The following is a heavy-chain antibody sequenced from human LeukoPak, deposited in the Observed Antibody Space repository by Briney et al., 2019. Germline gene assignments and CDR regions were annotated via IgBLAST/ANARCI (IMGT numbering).Heavy chain of an antibody. Sequence: SETLSLACTVSGGSISSSNYYWAWIRQPPGKGLEWVGSIYYSGSTYYNPSLKSRVTISVDTSKNQFSLKLSSVTAADTAVYYCALRYFDRDYWGQGTLVTVSS. CDR1: GGSISSSNYY. CDR2: IYYSGST. J-gene: IGHJ4*02. CDR3: ALRYFDRDY. V-gene: IGHV4-39*01. D-gene: IGHD3-9*01.